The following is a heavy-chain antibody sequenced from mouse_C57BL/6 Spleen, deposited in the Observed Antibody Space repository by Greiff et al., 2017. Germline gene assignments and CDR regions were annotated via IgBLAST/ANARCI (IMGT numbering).Heavy chain of an antibody. Sequence: QVHVKQSGAELVKPGASVKISCKASGYTFTDYYINWVKQRPGPGLEWIGKIGPGSGSTYYNEKFKGKATLTAAKSSSTAYMQLSSLTSEDSAVYFCARDDYDVGAYWGQGTLVTVSA. CDR1: GYTFTDYY. CDR2: IGPGSGST. D-gene: IGHD2-4*01. V-gene: IGHV1-77*01. CDR3: ARDDYDVGAY. J-gene: IGHJ3*01.